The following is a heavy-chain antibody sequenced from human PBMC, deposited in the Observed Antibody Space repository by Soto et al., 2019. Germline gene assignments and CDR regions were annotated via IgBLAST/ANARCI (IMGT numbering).Heavy chain of an antibody. CDR1: GYSISSGYY. CDR3: ARDVSGVAGSDAFDI. D-gene: IGHD6-19*01. V-gene: IGHV4-38-2*02. CDR2: IYHSGST. J-gene: IGHJ3*02. Sequence: PSETLSLTCAVSGYSISSGYYWGWIRQPPGKGLEWIGSIYHSGSTYYNPSLKSRVTISVDTSKNQFSLKLSSVTAADTAVYYCARDVSGVAGSDAFDIWGQGTMVTVS.